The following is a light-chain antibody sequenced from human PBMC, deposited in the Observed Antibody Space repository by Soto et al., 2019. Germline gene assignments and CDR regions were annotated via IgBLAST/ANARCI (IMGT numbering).Light chain of an antibody. J-gene: IGKJ3*01. CDR3: QQSYTTPI. CDR2: AAS. V-gene: IGKV1-39*01. Sequence: DIQMTQSPSSLSASVGDRVTITCRASQSISSYLNWYQQKPGKAPKLLIYAASSLQSGVPSRFSGSGSGTDFILTISSLQPEDFATYYCQQSYTTPIFGPGTKVDIK. CDR1: QSISSY.